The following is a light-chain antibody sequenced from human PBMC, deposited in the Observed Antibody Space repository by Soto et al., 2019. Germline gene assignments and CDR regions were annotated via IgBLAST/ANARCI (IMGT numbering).Light chain of an antibody. CDR1: QSVSSN. V-gene: IGKV3-15*01. J-gene: IGKJ3*01. CDR3: QQYNNWPPFT. CDR2: GAS. Sequence: EIVMTQSPATLSVSPGERATLSCRASQSVSSNLAWYQQKPGQAPRLLIYGASNRATGIPARFSGSGSGTEFTLTISSLQSEDFAVYYCQQYNNWPPFTFGPGTKVDIK.